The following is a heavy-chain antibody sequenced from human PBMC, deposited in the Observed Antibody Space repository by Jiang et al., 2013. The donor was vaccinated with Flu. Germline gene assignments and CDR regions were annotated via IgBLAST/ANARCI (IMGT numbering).Heavy chain of an antibody. J-gene: IGHJ4*02. Sequence: FTNYWIAWGAPDARESPGVDGGSVYPRDSDTRYSPSFQGQVTISADRSSSTAYLQWSRLKASDTATYFCARLPSLVREVRFDYWGQGTLVTVTS. CDR3: ARLPSLVREVRFDY. D-gene: IGHD3-10*01. CDR1: FTNYW. CDR2: VYPRDSDT. V-gene: IGHV5-51*01.